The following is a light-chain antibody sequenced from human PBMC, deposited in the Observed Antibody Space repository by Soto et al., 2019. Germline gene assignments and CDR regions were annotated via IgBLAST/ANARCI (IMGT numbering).Light chain of an antibody. CDR1: QRISGW. J-gene: IGKJ5*01. CDR3: QQLNSYPIT. Sequence: DIQMTQSPSTLSASVGDTLTITYRVSQRISGWLAWHQQTPGKAPKVMIYDVSTLQSGVPSRFSGRGAGTDCTRTISSLQPEDVATYYCQQLNSYPITFGQGTRLEIK. V-gene: IGKV1-5*01. CDR2: DVS.